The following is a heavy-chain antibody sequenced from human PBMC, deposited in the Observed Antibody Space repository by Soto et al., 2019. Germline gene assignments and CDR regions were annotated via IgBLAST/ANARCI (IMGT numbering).Heavy chain of an antibody. Sequence: QITLKESGPTLVKPTQTLTLTCTFSGFSLNSTAVGVNWIRQPPRKALEWLALIYWNDDNHYSPSLRSRLTITKDTSKNQVVLTXTNMDPMDTATYYCAHGSGWLXDYWGXGXXVTVSS. CDR2: IYWNDDN. CDR1: GFSLNSTAVG. D-gene: IGHD6-19*01. V-gene: IGHV2-5*01. CDR3: AHGSGWLXDY. J-gene: IGHJ4*01.